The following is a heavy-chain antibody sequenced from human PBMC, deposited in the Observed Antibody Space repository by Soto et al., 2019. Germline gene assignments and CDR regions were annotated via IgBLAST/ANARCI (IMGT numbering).Heavy chain of an antibody. CDR1: GGSISSSNC. J-gene: IGHJ6*02. Sequence: QVQLQESGPGLVKPSGTLSLTCAVSGGSISSSNCWSWVRQPPGKGLEWIGEIYHSGSANYNPSPKSRVTVSVDKAKHQFSLKLSSVTAADTAVYYCARVEGRFYSGMDVWGQGTTVTVSS. V-gene: IGHV4-4*02. CDR2: IYHSGSA. CDR3: ARVEGRFYSGMDV.